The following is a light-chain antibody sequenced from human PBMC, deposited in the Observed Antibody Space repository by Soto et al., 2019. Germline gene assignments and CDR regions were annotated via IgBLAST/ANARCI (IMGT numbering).Light chain of an antibody. CDR3: QQYNTYPYT. V-gene: IGKV1-5*03. CDR2: KAS. CDR1: QSISNW. Sequence: DVQMTQSPSTLSASVGDRVTITCRASQSISNWLAWYQGKPGKAPKLLIYKASSLEGGVPSRFSGSGSGTEFTLTISSLQPDDFATYYCQQYNTYPYTFGQGTKLEIK. J-gene: IGKJ2*01.